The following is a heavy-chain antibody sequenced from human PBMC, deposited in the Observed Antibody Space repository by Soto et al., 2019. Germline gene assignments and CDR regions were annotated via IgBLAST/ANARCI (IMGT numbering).Heavy chain of an antibody. D-gene: IGHD2-15*01. CDR1: GGSISSYY. CDR2: IYYSGST. Sequence: SETLSLTCTVSGGSISSYYWSWIRQPPGKGLEWIGYIYYSGSTNYNPSLKSRVTISVDTSKNQFSLKLSSVTAADTAVYYCARDALGGCSGGSCSYYYGMDVWGQGTTVTVSS. J-gene: IGHJ6*02. CDR3: ARDALGGCSGGSCSYYYGMDV. V-gene: IGHV4-59*01.